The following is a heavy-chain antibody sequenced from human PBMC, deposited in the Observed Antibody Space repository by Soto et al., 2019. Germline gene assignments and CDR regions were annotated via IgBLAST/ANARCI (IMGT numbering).Heavy chain of an antibody. J-gene: IGHJ5*02. CDR1: GYTFTTFW. D-gene: IGHD2-2*01. CDR2: VDPRDSYV. Sequence: GESLKISCTGFGYTFTTFWVTWVRQMPGKGLEWMGRVDPRDSYVNYSPSFQGHVTISVDKSISTAYLQWGSLKASDTAMYYCARLFCSTTTCDSWFDPWGQGTLVTVSS. CDR3: ARLFCSTTTCDSWFDP. V-gene: IGHV5-10-1*01.